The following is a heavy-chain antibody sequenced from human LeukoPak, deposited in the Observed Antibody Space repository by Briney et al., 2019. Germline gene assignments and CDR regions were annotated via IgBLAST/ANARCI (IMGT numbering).Heavy chain of an antibody. J-gene: IGHJ4*02. D-gene: IGHD6-19*01. V-gene: IGHV4-59*01. Sequence: AETLSLTCTVSGGSISSYYWSWIRQPPGKGLEWIGYIFYSGSTNYNPSLKSRVTISVDTSKNQFSLKLTSVTAADTAVYYCARDRGSGWYDFDYWGQGTLVTVSS. CDR2: IFYSGST. CDR3: ARDRGSGWYDFDY. CDR1: GGSISSYY.